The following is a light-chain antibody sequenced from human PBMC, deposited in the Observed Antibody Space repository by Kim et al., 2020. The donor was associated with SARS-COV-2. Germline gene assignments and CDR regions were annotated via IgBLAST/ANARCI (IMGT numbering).Light chain of an antibody. CDR2: ANV. CDR3: QSYDSRLSGWI. J-gene: IGLJ2*01. CDR1: SSNIGANYD. Sequence: QRVTISCTGTSSNIGANYDVHWYQDLPGTAPKLLIYANVNRPSGVPDRFSGSKSDTSASLAITGLQAEDEADYYCQSYDSRLSGWIFGGGTKVTVL. V-gene: IGLV1-40*01.